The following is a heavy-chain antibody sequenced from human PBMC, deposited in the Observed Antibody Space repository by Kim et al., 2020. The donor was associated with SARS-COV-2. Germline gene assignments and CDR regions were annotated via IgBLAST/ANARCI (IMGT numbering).Heavy chain of an antibody. CDR2: GT. D-gene: IGHD3-10*01. Sequence: GTYYADSVKGRFTSSRDNSKNTLYLQMNSLRAEDTAVYYCAKGGRFHGMDVWGQGTTVTVSS. CDR3: AKGGRFHGMDV. V-gene: IGHV3-23*01. J-gene: IGHJ6*02.